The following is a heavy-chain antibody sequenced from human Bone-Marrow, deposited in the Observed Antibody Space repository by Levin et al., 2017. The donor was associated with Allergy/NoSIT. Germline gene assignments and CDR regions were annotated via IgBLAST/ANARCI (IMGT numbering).Heavy chain of an antibody. Sequence: LSLTCAASGFTFSDYYMNWIRQAPGKGLEWISFLSTRDTYTFYADSVKGRFTISRDDARNSLFLQLNSLRAEDTAVYYCARGRGGLYDYWGQGTRVTVSS. D-gene: IGHD3-16*01. J-gene: IGHJ4*02. CDR1: GFTFSDYY. CDR2: LSTRDTYT. V-gene: IGHV3-11*05. CDR3: ARGRGGLYDY.